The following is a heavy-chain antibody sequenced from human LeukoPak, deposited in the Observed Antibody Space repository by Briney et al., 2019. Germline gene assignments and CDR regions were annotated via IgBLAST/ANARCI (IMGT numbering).Heavy chain of an antibody. Sequence: SGTLSLTCGVSGGSNTNTNYWTWVRQPPGKGLEWIGEVNLRGSTNYNPSLMGRVAISVDTSENHISLQLTSVTAADTAVYYCAREGGPYRPLDYSGQGTLVTVSS. CDR3: AREGGPYRPLDY. CDR1: GGSNTNTNY. CDR2: VNLRGST. J-gene: IGHJ4*02. V-gene: IGHV4-4*02.